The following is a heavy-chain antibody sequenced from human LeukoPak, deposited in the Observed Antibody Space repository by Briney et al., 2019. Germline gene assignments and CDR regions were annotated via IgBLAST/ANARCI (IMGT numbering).Heavy chain of an antibody. V-gene: IGHV1-2*02. D-gene: IGHD3-22*01. CDR3: ARTQSYYYDSSGYYGY. J-gene: IGHJ4*02. CDR1: GYTFTGYY. Sequence: AAVKVSCKTSGYTFTGYYMHWVRQAPAQGLEWMGWINPNSGGTNYAQKFQGRVTMTRDTSISTAYMELSRLRSDDTAVYYCARTQSYYYDSSGYYGYWGQGTLVTVSS. CDR2: INPNSGGT.